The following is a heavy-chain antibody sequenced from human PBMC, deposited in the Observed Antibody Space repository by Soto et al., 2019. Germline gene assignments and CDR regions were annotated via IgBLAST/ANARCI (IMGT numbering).Heavy chain of an antibody. CDR3: ARHTGRYCSGGSCYLSDP. D-gene: IGHD2-15*01. J-gene: IGHJ5*02. Sequence: PSETLSLTCTVSGGSISISSYYWCWIRHPPGKGLEWIGSIYYSGSTYYNPSLKSRGTISVDTSKNQFSLKLSSVTAADTAVYYCARHTGRYCSGGSCYLSDPWGQGTLVTVSS. CDR1: GGSISISSYY. CDR2: IYYSGST. V-gene: IGHV4-39*01.